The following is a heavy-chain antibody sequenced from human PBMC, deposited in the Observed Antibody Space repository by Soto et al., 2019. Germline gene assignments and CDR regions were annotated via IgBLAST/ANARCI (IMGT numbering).Heavy chain of an antibody. CDR2: INTDGGSS. V-gene: IGHV3-74*03. J-gene: IGHJ3*02. Sequence: EVQLVESGGDLVQPGGSLSLSCAASGFTFSGHWMHWARQVPGKGLEWVSRINTDGGSSAYADSVKGRFAISRDNAKNTLYLQMNGLRAEDTAVYYCAREAGYCSRTSCYRRAFDTWGQGTTVTVSS. CDR1: GFTFSGHW. D-gene: IGHD2-2*01. CDR3: AREAGYCSRTSCYRRAFDT.